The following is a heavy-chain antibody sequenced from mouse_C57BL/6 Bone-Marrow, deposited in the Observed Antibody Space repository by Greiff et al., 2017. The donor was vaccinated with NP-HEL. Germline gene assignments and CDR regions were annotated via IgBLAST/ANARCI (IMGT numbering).Heavy chain of an antibody. V-gene: IGHV1-82*01. Sequence: VQLQQSGPELVKPGASVKISCKASGYAFSSSWMNWVKQRPGKGLEWIGRIYPGDGDTNYNGKFKGKATLTADKSSSTAYMQLSSLTSEDSAVYFCAIYYDYDGSYAMDYWGQGTSVTVSS. J-gene: IGHJ4*01. CDR2: IYPGDGDT. CDR3: AIYYDYDGSYAMDY. D-gene: IGHD2-4*01. CDR1: GYAFSSSW.